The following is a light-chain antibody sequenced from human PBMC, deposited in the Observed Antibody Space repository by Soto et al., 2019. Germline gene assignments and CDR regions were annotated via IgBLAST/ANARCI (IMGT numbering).Light chain of an antibody. CDR1: QSVSKW. V-gene: IGKV1-5*01. J-gene: IGKJ1*01. CDR3: QQSYSRPRT. CDR2: DAS. Sequence: DIQMTQSPSTLSADAGDRVIITCRASQSVSKWLAWYQPKPGKAPTLLMYDASNLQGGVPFRLSGSGSGTEFTLTISSLQPEDFATDVGQQSYSRPRTFGQGTKVDIK.